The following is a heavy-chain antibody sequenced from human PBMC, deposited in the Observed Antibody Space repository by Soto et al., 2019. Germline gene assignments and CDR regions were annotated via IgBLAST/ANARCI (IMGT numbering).Heavy chain of an antibody. D-gene: IGHD3-10*01. CDR2: ISHTGST. CDR3: ARAVAPYFGTWFDP. CDR1: GGSFSGNSYS. J-gene: IGHJ5*02. V-gene: IGHV4-30-2*01. Sequence: PSETLSLTCAVYGGSFSGNSYSWSWIRQPPGKGLEWIGSISHTGSTSYNPSLKSRLTMSVDKSKNQFSLRLSSVTAADMAVYYCARAVAPYFGTWFDPWGKGILVTVSS.